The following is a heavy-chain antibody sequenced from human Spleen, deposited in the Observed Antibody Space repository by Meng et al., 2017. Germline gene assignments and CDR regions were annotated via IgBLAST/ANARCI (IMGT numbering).Heavy chain of an antibody. CDR1: GGSISSYY. D-gene: IGHD2-21*02. CDR2: IYYSGST. Sequence: SETLSLTCTVSGGSISSYYWSWIRQPPGKGLEWIGYIYYSGSTNYNPSLKSRVTISVDTSKNQFFLKLSSVTAADTAVYYCASVMVTVIQYYFDYWGQGTLVTVSS. J-gene: IGHJ4*02. CDR3: ASVMVTVIQYYFDY. V-gene: IGHV4-59*08.